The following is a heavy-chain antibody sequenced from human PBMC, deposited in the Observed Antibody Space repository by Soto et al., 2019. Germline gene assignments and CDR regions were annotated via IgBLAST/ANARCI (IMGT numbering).Heavy chain of an antibody. Sequence: QVQLMQSGAEEKKPGASVKVSCKASGYTFSSYTLHWVRQAPGQRLEWMGWINAGSGNTKYSQKFQGRVTITRDTSASTAYMELSSLRSEDTAVYYCAGGITGDLDYWGQGTLVTVSS. CDR3: AGGITGDLDY. CDR1: GYTFSSYT. J-gene: IGHJ4*02. D-gene: IGHD7-27*01. V-gene: IGHV1-3*05. CDR2: INAGSGNT.